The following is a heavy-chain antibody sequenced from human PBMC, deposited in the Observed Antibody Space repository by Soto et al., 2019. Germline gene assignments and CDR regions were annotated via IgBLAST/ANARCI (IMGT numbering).Heavy chain of an antibody. CDR1: GGSISSGGYS. J-gene: IGHJ4*02. CDR3: ARGLVTTLHY. V-gene: IGHV4-30-2*01. D-gene: IGHD4-17*01. CDR2: IYHSGST. Sequence: QLQLQESGSGLVEPSQTLSLTCAVSGGSISSGGYSWSWIRQPPGKGLEWIGYIYHSGSTYYNPSLKSGVTISVDRPKSQFSLKLCAVTAADTAVYYCARGLVTTLHYGGQGTLVTVSS.